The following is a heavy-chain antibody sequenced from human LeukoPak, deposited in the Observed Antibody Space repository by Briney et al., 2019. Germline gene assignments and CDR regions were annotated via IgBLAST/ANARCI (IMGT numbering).Heavy chain of an antibody. CDR3: ARDAVVVRGRDWFDP. V-gene: IGHV4-39*07. J-gene: IGHJ5*02. D-gene: IGHD3-10*01. Sequence: SETLSLTCTVSGGSISSTNYYWGWIRQTPGKGLEWIGTIYYSGSTYYNPSLKSRVTISIDTSKNQFSLKLSSVTAADTAVYYCARDAVVVRGRDWFDPWGQGTLVTVSS. CDR1: GGSISSTNYY. CDR2: IYYSGST.